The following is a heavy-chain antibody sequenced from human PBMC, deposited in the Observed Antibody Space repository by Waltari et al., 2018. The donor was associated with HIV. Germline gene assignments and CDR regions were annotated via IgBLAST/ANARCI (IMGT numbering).Heavy chain of an antibody. CDR3: ARFAWELHHDAFDI. CDR1: GYTFTGYY. J-gene: IGHJ3*02. V-gene: IGHV1-2*02. Sequence: QVQLVQSGAEVKKPGASVKVSCKASGYTFTGYYMHWVRQAPGQGLEWMGWINPNSGGTNYARKFQGRVTMTRDTSISTAYMELSRLRSDDTAVYYCARFAWELHHDAFDIWGQGTMVTVSS. D-gene: IGHD1-26*01. CDR2: INPNSGGT.